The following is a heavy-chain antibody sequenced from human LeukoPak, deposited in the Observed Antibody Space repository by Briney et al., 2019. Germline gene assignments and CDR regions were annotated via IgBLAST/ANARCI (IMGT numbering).Heavy chain of an antibody. Sequence: ASVKVSCKVSGYTLTELSMHWVRQAPGKGLEWMGGFDPEDGETIYAQKFQGGVTMTEDTSTDTAYMELSSLRSEDTAVYCCATGGVLWFGESPNYFDYWGQGTLVTVSS. V-gene: IGHV1-24*01. CDR1: GYTLTELS. J-gene: IGHJ4*02. CDR3: ATGGVLWFGESPNYFDY. CDR2: FDPEDGET. D-gene: IGHD3-10*01.